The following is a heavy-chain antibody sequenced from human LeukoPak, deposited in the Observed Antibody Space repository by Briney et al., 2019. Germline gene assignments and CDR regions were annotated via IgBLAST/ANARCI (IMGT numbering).Heavy chain of an antibody. Sequence: SETLSLTCTVSGGSISSGSYYWSWIRQPPGKGLEWIGYIYYSGSTNYNPSLKSRVAISLDTSKNQFSLNLSSLTAADTAVYYCSSGDYWGQGTLVTVSS. V-gene: IGHV4-61*01. CDR1: GGSISSGSYY. CDR2: IYYSGST. CDR3: SSGDY. J-gene: IGHJ4*02.